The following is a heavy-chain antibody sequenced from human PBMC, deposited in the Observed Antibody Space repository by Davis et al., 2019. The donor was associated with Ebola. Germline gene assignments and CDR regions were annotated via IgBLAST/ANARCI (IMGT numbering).Heavy chain of an antibody. CDR2: IYYSGST. D-gene: IGHD3-10*01. V-gene: IGHV4-30-4*08. Sequence: PSETLSLACTVSGGSIGSGVYYWSWLRQPPGKGLEWIGYIYYSGSTYYNPSLKSRVTISVDTSKNQFSLKLSSVTAADTAVYYCARAGSGSYAFDIWGQGTMVTVSS. CDR3: ARAGSGSYAFDI. CDR1: GGSIGSGVYY. J-gene: IGHJ3*02.